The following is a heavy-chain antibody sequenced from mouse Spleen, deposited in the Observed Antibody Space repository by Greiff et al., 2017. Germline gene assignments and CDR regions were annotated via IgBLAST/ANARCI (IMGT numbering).Heavy chain of an antibody. CDR1: GYAFSSSW. CDR2: IYPGDGDT. CDR3: ARDANSRGWFAY. Sequence: QVQLKESGPELVKPGASVKISCKASGYAFSSSWMNWVKQRPGKGLEWIGRIYPGDGDTNYNGKFKGKATLTADKSSSTAYMQLSSLTSEDSAVYFCARDANSRGWFAYWGQGTLVTVSA. D-gene: IGHD5-2*01. V-gene: IGHV1-82*01. J-gene: IGHJ3*01.